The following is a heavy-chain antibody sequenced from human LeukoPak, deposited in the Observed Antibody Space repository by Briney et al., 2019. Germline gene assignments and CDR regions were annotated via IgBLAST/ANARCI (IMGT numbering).Heavy chain of an antibody. CDR3: ARPTTGPATQGYDS. CDR2: IYYRGNT. Sequence: SETLSLTCTVSGGSISSSPYYWAWIRQPPGRGLEWIGSIYYRGNTYHNPSLKSRVTISVDPSKNQFSLSVISVTAADTAVYFCARPTTGPATQGYDSWGQGIVVTVAS. D-gene: IGHD1-1*01. J-gene: IGHJ4*02. CDR1: GGSISSSPYY. V-gene: IGHV4-39*01.